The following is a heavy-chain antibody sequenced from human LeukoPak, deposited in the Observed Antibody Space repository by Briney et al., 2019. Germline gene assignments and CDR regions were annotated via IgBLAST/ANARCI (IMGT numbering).Heavy chain of an antibody. CDR3: ARVTQYCGGDCYGEGDY. J-gene: IGHJ4*02. Sequence: GGSLRLSCAASGFTFGSYSMNWVRQAPGKGLEWVSSISSSSSYIYYADSVKGRFTISRDNAKNSLYLQMNSLRAEDTAVYYCARVTQYCGGDCYGEGDYWGQGTLVTVSS. CDR1: GFTFGSYS. D-gene: IGHD2-21*02. V-gene: IGHV3-21*01. CDR2: ISSSSSYI.